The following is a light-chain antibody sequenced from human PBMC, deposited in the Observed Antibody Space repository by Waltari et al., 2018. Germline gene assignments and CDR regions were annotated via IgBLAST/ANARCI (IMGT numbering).Light chain of an antibody. CDR3: QQYYSTPRT. V-gene: IGKV4-1*01. Sequence: DIVMTQSPDSLAVSLGARATLNCKSRQSVLYSSNNKNYLAWYQQKPGQPPNLLIYWASTRESGVPDRFSGSGSGTDFTLTISSLQAEDVAVYYCQQYYSTPRTFGQGTKVEIK. J-gene: IGKJ1*01. CDR2: WAS. CDR1: QSVLYSSNNKNY.